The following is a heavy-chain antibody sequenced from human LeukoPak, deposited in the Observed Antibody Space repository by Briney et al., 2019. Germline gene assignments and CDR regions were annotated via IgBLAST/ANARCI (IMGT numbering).Heavy chain of an antibody. V-gene: IGHV3-21*01. J-gene: IGHJ3*02. CDR2: ISSTSAYI. D-gene: IGHD6-13*01. CDR3: AREGQQLVGRAFDI. Sequence: PGGSLRLSCAGSGFALKSYSLTWVRQAPGKGLEWVSSISSTSAYIHYADSVKGRFTISRDNVDNVVYLEMNSLGAEDTAVYYCAREGQQLVGRAFDIWGQGTMVTVSS. CDR1: GFALKSYS.